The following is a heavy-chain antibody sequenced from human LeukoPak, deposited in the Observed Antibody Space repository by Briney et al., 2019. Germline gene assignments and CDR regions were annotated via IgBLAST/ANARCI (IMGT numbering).Heavy chain of an antibody. J-gene: IGHJ5*02. CDR1: GGSLRSSSYY. CDR3: ARQAEMATIRPSRFDP. Sequence: TSESLCLTRTVSGGSLRSSSYYCGWIRQPRGEGLGWIGCIYNSGSPYYTPSLQSRVTISVDTSKKPFSLKLSSVTAPHTAVYYCARQAEMATIRPSRFDPWGQGTLVTVSS. CDR2: IYNSGSP. D-gene: IGHD5-24*01. V-gene: IGHV4-39*01.